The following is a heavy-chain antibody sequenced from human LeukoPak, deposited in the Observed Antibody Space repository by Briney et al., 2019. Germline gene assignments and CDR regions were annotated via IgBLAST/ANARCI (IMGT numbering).Heavy chain of an antibody. Sequence: HSGGSLRLSCAASGFTFSSYWMSWDRQAPGKGLEWVANIKQDGSEKYYVDSVKGRFTISRDNAKNSLYLQMNSLRAEDTAVYYCARDDPYDSDAFDIWGQGTMVTVSS. CDR2: IKQDGSEK. J-gene: IGHJ3*02. CDR1: GFTFSSYW. D-gene: IGHD2-15*01. V-gene: IGHV3-7*01. CDR3: ARDDPYDSDAFDI.